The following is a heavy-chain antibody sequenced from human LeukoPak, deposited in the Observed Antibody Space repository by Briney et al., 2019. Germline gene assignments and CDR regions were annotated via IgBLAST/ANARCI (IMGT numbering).Heavy chain of an antibody. CDR2: IIPIFGTA. J-gene: IGHJ4*02. V-gene: IGHV1-69*13. Sequence: ASVKVSCKASGGTFSSYAISCVRQAPGQGLEWMGGIIPIFGTANYAQKFQGRVTITADESTSTAYMELSSLRSEDTAVYYCARDLGRAFDYWGQGTLVTVSS. CDR3: ARDLGRAFDY. CDR1: GGTFSSYA.